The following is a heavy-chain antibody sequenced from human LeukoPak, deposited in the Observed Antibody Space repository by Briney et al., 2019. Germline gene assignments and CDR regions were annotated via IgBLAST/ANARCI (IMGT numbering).Heavy chain of an antibody. Sequence: ASVNVSCKSSGYTFTGFYMHWVRQAPGQGLEWMGWIHPNSGGTNYAQKFQGRVTMTRDTSISTTYMELSRLTSDDTAVYYCARDPRPDYYDSSGYFDYWGQGTLVTVSS. J-gene: IGHJ4*02. V-gene: IGHV1-2*02. D-gene: IGHD3-22*01. CDR2: IHPNSGGT. CDR3: ARDPRPDYYDSSGYFDY. CDR1: GYTFTGFY.